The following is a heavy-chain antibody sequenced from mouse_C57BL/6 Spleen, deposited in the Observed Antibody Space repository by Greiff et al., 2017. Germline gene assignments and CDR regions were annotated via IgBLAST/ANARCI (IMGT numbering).Heavy chain of an antibody. D-gene: IGHD2-5*01. Sequence: VQLQQSGPELVKPGASVKISCKASGYTFTDYYMNWVKQSHGKSLEWIGDINPNNGGTSYNQKFKGKATLTVDKSSSTAYMELRSLTSEDSAVYYCARWENSNYLFAYWGQGTLVTVSA. CDR1: GYTFTDYY. CDR2: INPNNGGT. J-gene: IGHJ3*01. CDR3: ARWENSNYLFAY. V-gene: IGHV1-26*01.